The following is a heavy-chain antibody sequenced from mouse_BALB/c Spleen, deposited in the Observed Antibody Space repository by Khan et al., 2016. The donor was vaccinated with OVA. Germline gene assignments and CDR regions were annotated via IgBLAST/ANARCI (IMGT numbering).Heavy chain of an antibody. D-gene: IGHD1-2*01. Sequence: EVQLQESGPGLVKPSQSLSLTCTVTGYSITSGYGWNWIRQFPGNKLEWMGYISYSGSTNYNPSLKSRHSITRDPSQNQFFMQLNSGTTEETATDYGSRTARINYWGQGTTLTVSS. CDR3: SRTARINY. CDR1: GYSITSGYG. J-gene: IGHJ2*01. CDR2: ISYSGST. V-gene: IGHV3-2*02.